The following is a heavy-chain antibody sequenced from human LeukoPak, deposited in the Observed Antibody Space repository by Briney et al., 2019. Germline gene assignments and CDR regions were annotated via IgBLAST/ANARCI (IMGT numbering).Heavy chain of an antibody. Sequence: SETLSLTCAVYGGSFSGYYWSWIRQPPGKGLEWIGEINHSGSTNYNPSLKSRVTISVDTSKNQFSLKLSSVTAADTAVYYCARFLGYFAVVGNFDPWGQGTLVTVSS. CDR3: ARFLGYFAVVGNFDP. J-gene: IGHJ5*02. V-gene: IGHV4-34*01. D-gene: IGHD2-2*01. CDR1: GGSFSGYY. CDR2: INHSGST.